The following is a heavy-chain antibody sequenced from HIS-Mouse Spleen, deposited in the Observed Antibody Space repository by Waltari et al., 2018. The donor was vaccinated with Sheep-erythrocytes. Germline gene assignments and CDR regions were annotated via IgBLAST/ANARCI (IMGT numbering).Heavy chain of an antibody. CDR2: ISKDGSNK. J-gene: IGHJ2*01. V-gene: IGHV3-30*18. Sequence: QVQLVESGGGVVQPGRSLRLSCAASGFTFSSYGMHWVRQAPGKGLEWVACISKDGSNKYYADSVKGRFTISRDNSKNTLYLQMNSLRAEDTAVYYCAKVRTVNYWYFDLWGRGTLVTVSS. D-gene: IGHD1-1*01. CDR1: GFTFSSYG. CDR3: AKVRTVNYWYFDL.